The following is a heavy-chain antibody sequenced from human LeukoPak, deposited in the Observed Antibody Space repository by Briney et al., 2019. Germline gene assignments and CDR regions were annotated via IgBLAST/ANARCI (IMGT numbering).Heavy chain of an antibody. D-gene: IGHD5-12*01. CDR2: ISAYNGKA. CDR3: ADLVGYGY. V-gene: IGHV1-18*01. J-gene: IGHJ4*02. CDR1: GYNFTGHG. Sequence: VAAVKVSCKASGYNFTGHGISWVRQAPGQGLEWIGWISAYNGKAEYVQKFQGRVTLTTDTGTSTAYMELRSLRSDDTAVYYCADLVGYGYWGQGTLVTVSS.